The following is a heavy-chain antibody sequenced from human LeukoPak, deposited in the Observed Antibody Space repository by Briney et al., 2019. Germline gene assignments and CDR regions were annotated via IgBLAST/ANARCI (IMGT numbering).Heavy chain of an antibody. CDR3: ARAYYESSAYRHTVYFDY. V-gene: IGHV4-59*01. D-gene: IGHD3-22*01. CDR1: GGSISSYY. Sequence: SETLSLTCSVSGGSISSYYWSWIRQPPGKGLEYIGYMYDSGSTNFNPSLKSRVSISIDTSKNQFSLKLNSVTAADTAVYYCARAYYESSAYRHTVYFDYWGQGTLVTVSS. J-gene: IGHJ4*02. CDR2: MYDSGST.